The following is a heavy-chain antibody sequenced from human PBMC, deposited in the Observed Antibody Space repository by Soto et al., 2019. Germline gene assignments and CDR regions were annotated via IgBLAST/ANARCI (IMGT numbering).Heavy chain of an antibody. J-gene: IGHJ5*02. CDR1: GFTFSSYW. CDR2: IKQDGSEK. D-gene: IGHD3-22*01. Sequence: EVQLVESGGGLVQPGGSLRLSCAASGFTFSSYWMSWVRQAPGKGLEWVANIKQDGSEKYYVDSVKGRFTISRDNAKNSLYLQMKSLRAEDTAVYYCTRYYDSSGYWSFFGRSAKNWFDPWGQGTLVTVSS. V-gene: IGHV3-7*01. CDR3: TRYYDSSGYWSFFGRSAKNWFDP.